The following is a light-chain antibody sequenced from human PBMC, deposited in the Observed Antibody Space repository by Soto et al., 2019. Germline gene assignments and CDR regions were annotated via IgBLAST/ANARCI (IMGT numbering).Light chain of an antibody. V-gene: IGKV3-15*01. J-gene: IGKJ5*01. CDR3: QHSNDWRSIT. CDR2: DAS. CDR1: QSVRGN. Sequence: IVMTQSPGTLSVSPGERSTLSCRASQSVRGNLAWYQQRPGQAPRLLIVDASTRATGIPTRFSGSGSGTEFTLSISSLQSEDFAVYYCQHSNDWRSITFGQGTRLEMK.